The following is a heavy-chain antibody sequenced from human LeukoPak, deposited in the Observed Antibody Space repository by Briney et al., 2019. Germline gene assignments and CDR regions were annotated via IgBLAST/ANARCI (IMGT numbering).Heavy chain of an antibody. V-gene: IGHV3-9*01. D-gene: IGHD6-13*01. CDR3: AKDRYMGIAAAANYFDY. CDR2: ISWNSGSI. Sequence: GGSLRLSCAASGFTFDDYAMHWVRQAPGKGLEWVSGISWNSGSIGYADSVKGRFTISRDNAKNSLYLQTNSLRAEDTALYYCAKDRYMGIAAAANYFDYWGQGTLVTVSS. CDR1: GFTFDDYA. J-gene: IGHJ4*02.